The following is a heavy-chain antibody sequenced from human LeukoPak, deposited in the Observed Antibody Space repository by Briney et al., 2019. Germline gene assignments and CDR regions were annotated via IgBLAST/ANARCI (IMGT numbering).Heavy chain of an antibody. CDR1: GYTFTGYY. Sequence: ASVKVSCKASGYTFTGYYMHWVRQAPGQGREWMGWINPNSGGTNYAQKFQGRVTMTRDTSISTAYMERSRLRFDDPAVYYCERVRRICCSGGSGSNSFDPWGQGALVTVS. CDR3: ERVRRICCSGGSGSNSFDP. D-gene: IGHD2-15*01. J-gene: IGHJ5*02. CDR2: INPNSGGT. V-gene: IGHV1-2*02.